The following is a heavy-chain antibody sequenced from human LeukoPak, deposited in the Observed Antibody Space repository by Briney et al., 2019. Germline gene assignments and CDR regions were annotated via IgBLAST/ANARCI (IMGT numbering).Heavy chain of an antibody. J-gene: IGHJ6*02. Sequence: GGSLRLSCTASGFTFGDYAMSWFRQAPGKGLEWVGFIRSKAYGGTTEYAASVKGRFTISRDDSKNIAYLQMNSLKTEDTAVYYCTVIREVGWFGELLSYPYYYYGMDVWGQGTTVTVSS. CDR3: TVIREVGWFGELLSYPYYYYGMDV. V-gene: IGHV3-49*03. D-gene: IGHD3-10*01. CDR1: GFTFGDYA. CDR2: IRSKAYGGTT.